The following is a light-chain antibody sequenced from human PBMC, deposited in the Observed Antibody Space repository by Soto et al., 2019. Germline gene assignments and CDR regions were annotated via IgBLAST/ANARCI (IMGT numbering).Light chain of an antibody. CDR2: GAS. J-gene: IGKJ2*01. Sequence: EIVLTQSPATLSVSPGERATLSCRASQCVSSNVAWYQQKPGQAPRLLIYGASTRATGIPARFSGSGSVTEFTLTISSLPSEDFAVYYCQQYINLPPYTFGQGTKLEIK. CDR1: QCVSSN. CDR3: QQYINLPPYT. V-gene: IGKV3-15*01.